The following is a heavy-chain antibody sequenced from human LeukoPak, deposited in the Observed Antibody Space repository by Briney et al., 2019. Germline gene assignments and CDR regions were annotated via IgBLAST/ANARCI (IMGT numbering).Heavy chain of an antibody. CDR3: ARGLGRALTYSSGWYGY. CDR1: GGSFSGYY. J-gene: IGHJ4*02. V-gene: IGHV4-34*01. CDR2: INHSGST. Sequence: SETLSLTCAVYGGSFSGYYWSWIRQPPVKGLEWIGEINHSGSTNYNPSLKSRVTISVDTSKNQFSLKLSSVTAADTAVYYCARGLGRALTYSSGWYGYWGQGTLVTVSS. D-gene: IGHD6-19*01.